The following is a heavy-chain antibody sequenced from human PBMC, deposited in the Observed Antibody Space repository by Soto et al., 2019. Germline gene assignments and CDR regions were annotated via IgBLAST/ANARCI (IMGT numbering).Heavy chain of an antibody. CDR2: IWYDGSNK. Sequence: QVQLVESGGGVVQPGRSLRLSCAASGFTLSTYGMHWVRQAPGKGLEWVAVIWYDGSNKYYADSVKGRFTISRDNSKNTLYLQMNSLRAEDTAGYYCAREVNAALWSFDYWGQGTLVTVSS. V-gene: IGHV3-33*01. J-gene: IGHJ4*02. CDR3: AREVNAALWSFDY. D-gene: IGHD2-21*01. CDR1: GFTLSTYG.